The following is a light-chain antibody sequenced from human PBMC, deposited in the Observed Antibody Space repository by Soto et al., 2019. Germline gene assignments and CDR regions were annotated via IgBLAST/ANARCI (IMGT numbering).Light chain of an antibody. Sequence: QSVLTQPASVSGSPGQSITISCTGTSSDVGSYNLVSWYQLHPGKAPKLIIYEGSKRPSGVSNRFSGSKSGNTASLTISGLQAEDEVDYYCCSYAGSSTPLGFGPGTKVTVL. V-gene: IGLV2-23*01. CDR3: CSYAGSSTPLG. J-gene: IGLJ1*01. CDR1: SSDVGSYNL. CDR2: EGS.